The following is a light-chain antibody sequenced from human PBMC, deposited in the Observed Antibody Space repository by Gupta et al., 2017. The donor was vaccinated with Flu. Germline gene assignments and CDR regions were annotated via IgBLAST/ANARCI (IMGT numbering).Light chain of an antibody. CDR2: SNN. Sequence: QSVLTQPPSASGTPGQRVTISCSGGSTNIGSNTVNWYQQLPGTATNLLIYSNNPRPSGVPDRFSGSKSGTSSSLAISGLQSEDEAAYYCAAWDDSLNGHWVFGGGTKLTVL. CDR1: STNIGSNT. CDR3: AAWDDSLNGHWV. J-gene: IGLJ3*02. V-gene: IGLV1-44*01.